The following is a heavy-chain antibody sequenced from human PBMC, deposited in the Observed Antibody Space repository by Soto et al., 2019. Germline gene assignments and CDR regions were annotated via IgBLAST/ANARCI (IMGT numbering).Heavy chain of an antibody. CDR2: TGSGTGPG. J-gene: IGHJ4*02. CDR3: ARRHSGGFFRFFDS. CDR1: GGSLSTNP. V-gene: IGHV1-69*06. Sequence: QVQLVQSRTEVKKPGSSVKVSCKASGGSLSTNPISWVRQTPGQGLEWMGGTGSGTGPGNHTQKFQGRLTVTADKSTSTVYMELTNLSSEDTAVYYCARRHSGGFFRFFDSWGQGTLVTVSS. D-gene: IGHD2-15*01.